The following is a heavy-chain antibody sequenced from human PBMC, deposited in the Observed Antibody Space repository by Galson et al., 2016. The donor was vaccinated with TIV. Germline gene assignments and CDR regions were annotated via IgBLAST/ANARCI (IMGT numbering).Heavy chain of an antibody. CDR2: IVNDGQYK. CDR3: ARDDDGDANALDV. CDR1: GFTFSRYG. D-gene: IGHD1-1*01. V-gene: IGHV3-33*01. Sequence: SLRLSCAASGFTFSRYGMHWVRQAPGKGLEWVAVIVNDGQYKSQADSVRGRFTISRDNSENTLYLEMNSLRAEDTALYYCARDDDGDANALDVWGQGTMVTVSS. J-gene: IGHJ3*01.